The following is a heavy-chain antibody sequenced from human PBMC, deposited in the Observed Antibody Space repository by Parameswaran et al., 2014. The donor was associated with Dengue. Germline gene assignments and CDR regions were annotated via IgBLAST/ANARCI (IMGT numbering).Heavy chain of an antibody. D-gene: IGHD3-10*01. CDR2: INHSGST. J-gene: IGHJ6*02. V-gene: IGHV4-34*01. CDR3: ASTPEGKGKNALWFGELLYGEYYYYGMDV. Sequence: RWIRQPPGKGLEWIGEINHSGSTNYNPSLKSRVTISVDTSKNQFSLKLSSVTAADTAVYYCASTPEGKGKNALWFGELLYGEYYYYGMDVWGQGTTVTVSS.